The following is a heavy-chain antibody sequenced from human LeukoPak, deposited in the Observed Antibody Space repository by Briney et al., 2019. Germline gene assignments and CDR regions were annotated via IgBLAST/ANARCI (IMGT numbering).Heavy chain of an antibody. Sequence: SVTLSLTCTVSGGSISSGNYYWSWIRQPAGKGLEWIGRIYTSGSTNYNPSLKSRVTISLDTSKNQFSLKLSSVTASDTAVYYCARVTGAFYGSGSYSPYNWFDPWGQGTLVTVSS. V-gene: IGHV4-61*02. J-gene: IGHJ5*02. D-gene: IGHD3-10*01. CDR1: GGSISSGNYY. CDR2: IYTSGST. CDR3: ARVTGAFYGSGSYSPYNWFDP.